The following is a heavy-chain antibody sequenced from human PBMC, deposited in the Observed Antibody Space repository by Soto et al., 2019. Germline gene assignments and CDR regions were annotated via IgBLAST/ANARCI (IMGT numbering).Heavy chain of an antibody. CDR2: ISAYNGNT. J-gene: IGHJ4*02. V-gene: IGHV1-18*01. D-gene: IGHD3-10*01. Sequence: ASVKVSCKASGYTFTSYGISWVRQAPGQGLEWMGWISAYNGNTNYAQKLQGRVTMTTDTSTSTAYMELRSLRSDDTAVYYCARDWGITMVRVGRQLDYWGQGTLVTVSS. CDR1: GYTFTSYG. CDR3: ARDWGITMVRVGRQLDY.